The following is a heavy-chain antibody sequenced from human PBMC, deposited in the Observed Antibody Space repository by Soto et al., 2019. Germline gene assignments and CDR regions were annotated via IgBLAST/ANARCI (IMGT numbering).Heavy chain of an antibody. CDR2: IYYSGST. V-gene: IGHV4-61*01. Sequence: SETLSLTCTVSGGSVSSGSYYWSWIRQPPGKGLEWIGYIYYSGSTNYNHSLKSRVTISVDTSKNQFSLKLSSVTAADTAVYYCAREGDRVYYYYYYGMDVWGQGTTVTVS. D-gene: IGHD6-13*01. CDR3: AREGDRVYYYYYYGMDV. J-gene: IGHJ6*02. CDR1: GGSVSSGSYY.